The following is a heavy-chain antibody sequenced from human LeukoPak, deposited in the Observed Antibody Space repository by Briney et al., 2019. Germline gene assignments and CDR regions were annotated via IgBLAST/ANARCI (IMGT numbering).Heavy chain of an antibody. V-gene: IGHV3-15*01. Sequence: PGGSLRLSCAASGFTVSDAWMNWVRQVSGKGLEWIGLFKSKTNGGTTDYAAPVKGRFSMSRDDSKNTLYLQMNSLKTEDTAMYYCTTEYSGSFSNWGQGILVTVSS. CDR2: FKSKTNGGTT. CDR1: GFTVSDAW. D-gene: IGHD1-26*01. CDR3: TTEYSGSFSN. J-gene: IGHJ4*02.